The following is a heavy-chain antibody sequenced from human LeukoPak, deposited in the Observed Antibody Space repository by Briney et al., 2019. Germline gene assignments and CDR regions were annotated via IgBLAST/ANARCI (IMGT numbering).Heavy chain of an antibody. CDR2: ISYHGTNK. V-gene: IGHV3-30*03. J-gene: IGHJ4*02. D-gene: IGHD6-13*01. CDR1: GFTFSSYG. Sequence: PGKSLRLSCAGTGFTFSSYGMHWVRQAPGKGLEWVAGISYHGTNKYYGDSVKGRFTISRDNSKNTLSLQMNSLRAEDTAVYYCARGGFPAAWDYWGQGTLVTVSS. CDR3: ARGGFPAAWDY.